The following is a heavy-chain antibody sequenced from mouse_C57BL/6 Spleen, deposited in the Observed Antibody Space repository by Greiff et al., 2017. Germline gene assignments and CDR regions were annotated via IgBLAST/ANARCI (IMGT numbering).Heavy chain of an antibody. CDR3: ARSGYYGSPLFDY. J-gene: IGHJ2*01. V-gene: IGHV1-82*01. CDR2: IYPGDGDT. Sequence: VQLQQSGPELVKPGASVKISCKASGYAFSSSWMNWVKQRPGKGLEWIGRIYPGDGDTNYNGKFKGKATLTADKSSSTAYMQLSSLTSEDSAVYFCARSGYYGSPLFDYWGQGTTLTVSS. CDR1: GYAFSSSW. D-gene: IGHD1-1*01.